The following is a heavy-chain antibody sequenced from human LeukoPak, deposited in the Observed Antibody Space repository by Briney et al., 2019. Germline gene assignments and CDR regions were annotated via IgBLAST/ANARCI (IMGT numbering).Heavy chain of an antibody. CDR3: ARDQYSTMVRGVIPHDAFDI. Sequence: PGRSLRLSCAASAFTFSSYAMHRVRQAPGKGLEWVAVMSFDGSHKYYADSVKGRFTISRDNSKNTLYLQMNSLRAEDTAVYYCARDQYSTMVRGVIPHDAFDIWGQGTMVTVSS. D-gene: IGHD3-10*01. CDR1: AFTFSSYA. V-gene: IGHV3-30*04. CDR2: MSFDGSHK. J-gene: IGHJ3*02.